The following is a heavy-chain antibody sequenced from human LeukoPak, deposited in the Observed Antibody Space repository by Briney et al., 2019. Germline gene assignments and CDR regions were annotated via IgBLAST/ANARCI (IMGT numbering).Heavy chain of an antibody. J-gene: IGHJ4*02. CDR3: ASRAAAGDFDY. CDR2: INHSGST. D-gene: IGHD6-13*01. V-gene: IGHV4-34*01. Sequence: PSETLSLTCAVYGGSFSGCYWSWIRQPPGKGLEWIGEINHSGSTNYNPSLKSRVTISVDTSKNQFSLKLSSVTAADTAVYYCASRAAAGDFDYWGQGTLVTVSS. CDR1: GGSFSGCY.